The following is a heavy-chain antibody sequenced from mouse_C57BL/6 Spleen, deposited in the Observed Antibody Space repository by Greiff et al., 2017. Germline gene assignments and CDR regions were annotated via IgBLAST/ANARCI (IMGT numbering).Heavy chain of an antibody. Sequence: QVQLQQSGAELVKPGASVKISCKASGYAFSSYWMNWVKQRPGKGLEWIGQIYPGDGDTTYNGKFKGKATLTADQSSSTAYMQLSSLTSEDSAVYFCARTYDYDRDWYFDVWGTGTTVTVSS. D-gene: IGHD2-4*01. CDR1: GYAFSSYW. J-gene: IGHJ1*03. CDR2: IYPGDGDT. V-gene: IGHV1-80*01. CDR3: ARTYDYDRDWYFDV.